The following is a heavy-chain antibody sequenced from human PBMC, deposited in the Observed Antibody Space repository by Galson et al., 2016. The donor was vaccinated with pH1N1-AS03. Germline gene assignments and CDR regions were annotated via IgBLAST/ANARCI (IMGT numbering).Heavy chain of an antibody. Sequence: SLRLSCAASGFNLRTQRMSWVRQAPGKGLEWVAAISHDGREKFYLDSVKARFTISRDNDANSVFLDMTSLRLEDSAVYYCARDRASFCSGGACFSEEYFLHWGQGSLVTVSS. CDR3: ARDRASFCSGGACFSEEYFLH. CDR2: ISHDGREK. D-gene: IGHD2-15*01. J-gene: IGHJ1*01. CDR1: GFNLRTQR. V-gene: IGHV3-7*01.